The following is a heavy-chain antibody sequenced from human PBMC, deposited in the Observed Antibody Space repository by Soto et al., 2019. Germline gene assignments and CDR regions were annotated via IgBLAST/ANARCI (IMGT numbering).Heavy chain of an antibody. CDR3: TRGSTVTNDAFDI. D-gene: IGHD4-17*01. V-gene: IGHV3-7*01. Sequence: EVQLVESGGGLVQPGGSLRLSCAASGFTFSSYWMSWVRQAPGKGLEWVANIKQDGSEKYYVDSVKGRFTISRDNAKNSLYLQMNRLRAEDTAVYYCTRGSTVTNDAFDIWGQGTMVTVSS. J-gene: IGHJ3*02. CDR2: IKQDGSEK. CDR1: GFTFSSYW.